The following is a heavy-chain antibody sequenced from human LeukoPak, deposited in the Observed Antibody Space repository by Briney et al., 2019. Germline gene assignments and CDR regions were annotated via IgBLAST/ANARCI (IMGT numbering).Heavy chain of an antibody. D-gene: IGHD6-19*01. Sequence: SQTLSLTCAISGDSVSSNSAAWHWIRQSPSRGLEWLGRTYYRSKWYNDYAVSVKSRITINPDTSKNQFSLQLNSVTPEDTAVYYCAREPGPAGYSSGWHWFDPWGQGTLVTVSS. CDR3: AREPGPAGYSSGWHWFDP. CDR1: GDSVSSNSAA. J-gene: IGHJ5*02. CDR2: TYYRSKWYN. V-gene: IGHV6-1*01.